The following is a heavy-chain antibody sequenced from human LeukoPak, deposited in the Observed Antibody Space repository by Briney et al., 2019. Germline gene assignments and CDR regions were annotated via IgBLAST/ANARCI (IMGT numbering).Heavy chain of an antibody. CDR3: ARVEPYSSSWYLSYYYYYGMDV. D-gene: IGHD6-13*01. Sequence: GGSLRLSCEASGITLSYYWMSWVRQAPGKGLEWVANIKQDGSEKYYVDSVEGRFTISRDNAKNSLYLQMNSLRAEDTAVYYCARVEPYSSSWYLSYYYYYGMDVWGQGTTVTVSS. V-gene: IGHV3-7*01. J-gene: IGHJ6*02. CDR2: IKQDGSEK. CDR1: GITLSYYW.